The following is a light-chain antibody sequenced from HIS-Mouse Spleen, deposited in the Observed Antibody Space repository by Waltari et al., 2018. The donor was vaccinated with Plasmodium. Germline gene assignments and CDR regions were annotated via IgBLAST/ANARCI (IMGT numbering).Light chain of an antibody. CDR1: SSDVGGYNY. CDR3: CSYAGSYTFV. Sequence: QSALTQPRSVSGSPGQSVTISCTGTSSDVGGYNYVSWYQQHPVKAPNLMIYDVSNRPSVGPDRFSGSKSGNTASLTISVLQAEDEADYYCCSYAGSYTFVFGTGTKVTVL. CDR2: DVS. V-gene: IGLV2-11*01. J-gene: IGLJ1*01.